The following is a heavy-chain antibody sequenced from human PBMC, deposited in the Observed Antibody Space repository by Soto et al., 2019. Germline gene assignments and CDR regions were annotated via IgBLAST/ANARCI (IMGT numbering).Heavy chain of an antibody. D-gene: IGHD4-17*01. V-gene: IGHV1-18*04. CDR2: ISSFNGNT. CDR1: DSTFTGYT. J-gene: IGHJ5*02. CDR3: ARVTVTSGRWVGP. Sequence: QVHLVQSETEVKEPGASVTVSCKTSDSTFTGYTVNWVRQAPGQGLEWLGWISSFNGNTNSARKYQGRLPMTTKTSATTAYMELRSLRSDDTAVYFCARVTVTSGRWVGPWGQGNRVTVTS.